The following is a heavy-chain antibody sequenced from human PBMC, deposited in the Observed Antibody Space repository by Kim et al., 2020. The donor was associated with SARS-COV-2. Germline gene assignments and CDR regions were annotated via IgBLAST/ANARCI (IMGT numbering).Heavy chain of an antibody. J-gene: IGHJ4*02. D-gene: IGHD2-15*01. V-gene: IGHV3-23*01. CDR3: AKDDSLYCSGGSCYPY. Sequence: SVKGRFTISRDKSKNTLYLQMNSLRAEDTAVYYCAKDDSLYCSGGSCYPYWGQGTLVTVSS.